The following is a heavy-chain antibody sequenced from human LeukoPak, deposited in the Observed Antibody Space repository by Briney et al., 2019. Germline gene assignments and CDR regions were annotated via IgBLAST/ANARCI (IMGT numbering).Heavy chain of an antibody. CDR2: IKSKTDGGTT. Sequence: PGGSLRLSCAASGFTFSSYGMHWVRQAPGKGLEWVGRIKSKTDGGTTDYAAPVKGRFTISRDDSKNTLYLQMNSLKTEDTAVYYCTTNGDYGAFDIWGQGTMVTVSS. CDR3: TTNGDYGAFDI. CDR1: GFTFSSYG. J-gene: IGHJ3*02. D-gene: IGHD4-17*01. V-gene: IGHV3-15*01.